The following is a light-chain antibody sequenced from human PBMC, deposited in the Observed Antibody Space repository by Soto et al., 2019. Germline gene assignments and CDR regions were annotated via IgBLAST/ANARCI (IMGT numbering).Light chain of an antibody. J-gene: IGLJ2*01. CDR2: EVS. CDR1: IYDVGAYHY. Sequence: QSVLTQPASVSGSPGQSITISCTGTIYDVGAYHYVSWYQQFPGKAPKLILYEVSNRPSGISDRFSGFWSGSTASLTVSRLQPEDDAHYYCISYTTTGALVFGGGTKLTVL. CDR3: ISYTTTGALV. V-gene: IGLV2-14*01.